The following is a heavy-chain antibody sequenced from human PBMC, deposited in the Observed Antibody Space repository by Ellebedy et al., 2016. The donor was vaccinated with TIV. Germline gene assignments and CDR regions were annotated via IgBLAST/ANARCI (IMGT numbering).Heavy chain of an antibody. CDR3: AKALYKGNGYDFIFDY. J-gene: IGHJ4*02. CDR2: FSDDDKSI. CDR1: KFTFSNFA. Sequence: GGSLRLXXVASKFTFSNFAMHWVRQAPGKGLEWVATFSDDDKSIHYTESVKGRFTISRDNSRNTVYLQMNGLRADDTAAYYCAKALYKGNGYDFIFDYWGQGTLVTVSS. V-gene: IGHV3-30*18. D-gene: IGHD3-3*01.